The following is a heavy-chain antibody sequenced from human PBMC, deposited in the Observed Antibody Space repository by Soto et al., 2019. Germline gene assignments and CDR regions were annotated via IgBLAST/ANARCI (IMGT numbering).Heavy chain of an antibody. CDR1: GFTFSNAW. V-gene: IGHV3-15*01. CDR2: IKSKTDGGTT. J-gene: IGHJ4*02. D-gene: IGHD2-21*01. Sequence: GGSLRLSCAASGFTFSNAWMSWVRQAPGKGLEWVGRIKSKTDGGTTDYAAPVKDRFTISRDDSKNTLYLQMNSLKTEDTAVYYCTTDPRIEEGDYWGQGTLVTVSS. CDR3: TTDPRIEEGDY.